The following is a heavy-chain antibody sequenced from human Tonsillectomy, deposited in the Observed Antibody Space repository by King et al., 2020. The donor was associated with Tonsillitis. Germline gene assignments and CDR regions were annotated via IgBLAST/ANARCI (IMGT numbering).Heavy chain of an antibody. CDR2: IKQDGSEK. CDR3: AREKSWRDTAMVISGFDY. D-gene: IGHD5-18*01. J-gene: IGHJ4*02. CDR1: GFTFSSYW. V-gene: IGHV3-7*03. Sequence: VQLVESGGGLVQPGGSLRLSCAVSGFTFSSYWMSWVRQAPGKGLEWVANIKQDGSEKYYVDSVKGRFTVSRDNANNSLYLQMSSLRAEDTAVYYCAREKSWRDTAMVISGFDYWGQGTLVTVSS.